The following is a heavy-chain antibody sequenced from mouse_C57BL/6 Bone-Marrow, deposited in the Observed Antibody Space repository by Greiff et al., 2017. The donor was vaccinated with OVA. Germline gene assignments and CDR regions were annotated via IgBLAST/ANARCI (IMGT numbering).Heavy chain of an antibody. CDR1: GFSFNTYA. CDR2: IRSKSNNYAT. CDR3: VRGLLRCAY. V-gene: IGHV10-1*01. Sequence: GGGLVQPKGSLKLSCAASGFSFNTYAMNWVRQAPGKGLEWVARIRSKSNNYATYYADSVKDRFTISRDDSESMLYLQMNNLKTEDTAMYYCVRGLLRCAYWGQGTLVTVSA. J-gene: IGHJ3*01. D-gene: IGHD1-1*01.